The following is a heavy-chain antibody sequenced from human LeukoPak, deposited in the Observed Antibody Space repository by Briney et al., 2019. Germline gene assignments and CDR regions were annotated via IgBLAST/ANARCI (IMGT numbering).Heavy chain of an antibody. Sequence: TGGSLRLSCAASGFTFSSYGMHWVRQAPGKGLEWVAFIRYDGTNNYHADSVKGRFTISRDNSKNTLYLQMNSLRAEDTAVYYCAKDYYRPSLYNYYGSSGKNYFDYWGQGTLVTVSS. CDR2: IRYDGTNN. V-gene: IGHV3-30*02. CDR3: AKDYYRPSLYNYYGSSGKNYFDY. J-gene: IGHJ4*02. CDR1: GFTFSSYG. D-gene: IGHD3-22*01.